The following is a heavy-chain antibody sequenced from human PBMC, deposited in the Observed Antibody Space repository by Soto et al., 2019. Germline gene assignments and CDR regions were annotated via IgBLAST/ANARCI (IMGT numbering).Heavy chain of an antibody. V-gene: IGHV4-34*01. Sequence: SETLSLTCAVYGGSFSGYYWSWIRQPPGKGLEWIGEINHSGSTNYNPSLKSRVTISVDTSKNQFSLKLSSVTAADTAVYYCARGLAYYDFWSGSSWFDPWGQGALVTVPQ. CDR3: ARGLAYYDFWSGSSWFDP. CDR2: INHSGST. CDR1: GGSFSGYY. J-gene: IGHJ5*02. D-gene: IGHD3-3*01.